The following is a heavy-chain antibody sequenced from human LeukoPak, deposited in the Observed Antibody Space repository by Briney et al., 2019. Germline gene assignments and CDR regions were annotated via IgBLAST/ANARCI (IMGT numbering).Heavy chain of an antibody. CDR2: FDPEDGET. CDR1: GYTLTELS. Sequence: ASVKVSCKVSGYTLTELSMHWVRQAPGKGLEWMGGFDPEDGETIYAQKFQGRVTMTEDTSTDTAYMELSSLRAEDTAVYYCATGYSSGWPFDYWGQGTLVTVSS. D-gene: IGHD6-19*01. J-gene: IGHJ4*02. V-gene: IGHV1-24*01. CDR3: ATGYSSGWPFDY.